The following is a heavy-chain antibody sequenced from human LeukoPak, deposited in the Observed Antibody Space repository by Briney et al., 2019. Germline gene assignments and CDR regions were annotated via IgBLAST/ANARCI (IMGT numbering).Heavy chain of an antibody. CDR1: GYTFTGYY. CDR2: INPNSGGT. J-gene: IGHJ4*02. D-gene: IGHD6-19*01. Sequence: ASVKVSCKASGYTFTGYYMHWVRQAPGQGPEWMGWINPNSGGTNYAQKFQGWVTMTRDTSISTAYMELSRLRSDDTAVYYCARVNTGYSSGWYDYWGQGTLVTVSS. V-gene: IGHV1-2*04. CDR3: ARVNTGYSSGWYDY.